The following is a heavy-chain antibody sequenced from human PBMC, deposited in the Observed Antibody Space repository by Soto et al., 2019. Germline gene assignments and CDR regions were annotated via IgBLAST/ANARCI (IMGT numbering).Heavy chain of an antibody. CDR1: GYTLTELS. V-gene: IGHV1-24*01. D-gene: IGHD2-15*01. CDR3: ATQDRSGYYYYGMDV. CDR2: FDPEDGET. J-gene: IGHJ6*02. Sequence: VASVKVSCKVSGYTLTELSMHWVRQAPGKGLEWMGGFDPEDGETIYAQKFQGRVTMTEDTSTDTAYMELSSLRSEDTAVYYCATQDRSGYYYYGMDVWGQGTTVTVSS.